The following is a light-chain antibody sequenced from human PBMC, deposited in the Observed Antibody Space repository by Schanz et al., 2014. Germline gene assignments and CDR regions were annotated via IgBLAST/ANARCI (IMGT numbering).Light chain of an antibody. V-gene: IGLV2-8*01. CDR3: SSYAGSNNLV. CDR1: SSDVGGHDY. Sequence: QSVLTQPASVSGSPGQWITISCTGTSSDVGGHDYVSWYQRHPGKAPKLIIYDVSKRPSGVPDRFSGSKSGNTASLTVSGLQAEDEADYYCSSYAGSNNLVFGGGTKLTVL. CDR2: DVS. J-gene: IGLJ2*01.